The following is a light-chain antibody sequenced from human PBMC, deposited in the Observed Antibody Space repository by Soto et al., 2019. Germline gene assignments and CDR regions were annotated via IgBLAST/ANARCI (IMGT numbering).Light chain of an antibody. CDR3: VQGSCAPYT. Sequence: DVVLTQSPLSLPVTLGQPASISCRSGQSLVYSDGNTYLYWFQQRPGQSPRRLIYKVSNRASGLPDRVVGSGLGSDFTLKISRVEIGGLGLDYCVQGSCAPYTFGQGTELESK. J-gene: IGKJ2*01. CDR2: KVS. V-gene: IGKV2-30*01. CDR1: QSLVYSDGNTY.